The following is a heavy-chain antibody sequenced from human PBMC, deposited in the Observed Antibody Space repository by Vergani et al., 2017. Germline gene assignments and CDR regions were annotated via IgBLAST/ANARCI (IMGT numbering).Heavy chain of an antibody. CDR3: ARPTFGGVIVNFAFDI. J-gene: IGHJ3*02. V-gene: IGHV1-46*01. CDR1: GYTFTSYY. CDR2: INPSGSST. Sequence: QVQLVQSGAEVKKPGASVKVSCKASGYTFTSYYMHWVRQAPGQGIEWMGIINPSGSSTSYAQKFQGRVTMTRDTSTSTVYMELSSLRSEDTAVYYCARPTFGGVIVNFAFDIWGQGTMVTVSS. D-gene: IGHD3-16*02.